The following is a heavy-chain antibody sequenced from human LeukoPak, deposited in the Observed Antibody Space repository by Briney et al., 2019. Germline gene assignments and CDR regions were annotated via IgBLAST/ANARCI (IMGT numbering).Heavy chain of an antibody. V-gene: IGHV3-30*02. Sequence: GGSLRLSCAASGFTLSSYGMHWVRQAPGKGLGWVALIRYDGSNKYYADSVKGRFTISRDNSKNTLYLQMNSLRAEDTAVYYCAKGSITVFGVVSYWGQGTLVTVSS. CDR2: IRYDGSNK. CDR1: GFTLSSYG. CDR3: AKGSITVFGVVSY. D-gene: IGHD3-3*01. J-gene: IGHJ4*02.